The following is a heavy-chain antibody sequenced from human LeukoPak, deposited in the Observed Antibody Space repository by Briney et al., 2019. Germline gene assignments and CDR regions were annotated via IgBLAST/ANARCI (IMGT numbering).Heavy chain of an antibody. J-gene: IGHJ5*02. CDR2: INPNSGGT. V-gene: IGHV1-2*02. CDR1: GYTFTGYY. CDR3: ARPLYGSSTSCDWDNWFDP. D-gene: IGHD2-2*01. Sequence: ASVKVSCKASGYTFTGYYMHWVRQAPGQGLEWMGWINPNSGGTNYAQKFQGRVTMTRDTSISTAYMELSRLRSDDTAVYYCARPLYGSSTSCDWDNWFDPWGQGTLVTVSS.